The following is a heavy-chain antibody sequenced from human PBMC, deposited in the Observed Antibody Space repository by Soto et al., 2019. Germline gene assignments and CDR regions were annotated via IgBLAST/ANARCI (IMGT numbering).Heavy chain of an antibody. Sequence: QVQLVESGGGVVQPGRSLRLSCAASGFIFSSYGMHWVRQAPGKGLEWVAVISYDENNKHYADSVKGRFTISKDNSKNTLDLKMNTLRVEDTAVYYCARSTTWAPNYFYYALGVWGQGSRVTVSS. CDR2: ISYDENNK. CDR3: ARSTTWAPNYFYYALGV. D-gene: IGHD1-1*01. CDR1: GFIFSSYG. V-gene: IGHV3-30*03. J-gene: IGHJ6*02.